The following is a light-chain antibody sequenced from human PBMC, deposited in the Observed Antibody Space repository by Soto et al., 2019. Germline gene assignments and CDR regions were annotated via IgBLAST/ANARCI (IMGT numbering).Light chain of an antibody. J-gene: IGKJ1*01. CDR1: QTIGQK. V-gene: IGKV3-15*01. Sequence: EIVLTQSPATLSLSPGERATLSCRATQTIGQKLAWYLQRPGQAPSLLMYGASTRATDIPARFSGSVSGTEFTLTITGLQSEDFAVYYCQQYNGWPWTFGQGTKVDIK. CDR3: QQYNGWPWT. CDR2: GAS.